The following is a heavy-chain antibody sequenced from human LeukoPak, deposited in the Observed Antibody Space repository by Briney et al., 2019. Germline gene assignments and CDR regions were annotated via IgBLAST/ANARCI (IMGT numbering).Heavy chain of an antibody. V-gene: IGHV1-18*01. J-gene: IGHJ6*02. CDR3: ARFQMIVVVSYYYYGMDV. CDR1: GYTFTSYG. Sequence: GASVKVSCKASGYTFTSYGISWVRQAPGQGLEWMGWISAYNGNTSYAQKLQGRVTMTTDTSTSTAYMELRSLRSDDTAVYYCARFQMIVVVSYYYYGMDVWGQGTTVTVSS. D-gene: IGHD3-22*01. CDR2: ISAYNGNT.